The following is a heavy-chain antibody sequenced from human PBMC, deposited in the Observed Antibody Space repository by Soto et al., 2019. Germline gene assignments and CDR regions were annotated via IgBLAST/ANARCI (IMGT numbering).Heavy chain of an antibody. CDR1: GYTFTRYD. CDR2: TNPKSGYT. J-gene: IGHJ4*02. CDR3: ARTDGDLDS. V-gene: IGHV1-8*01. D-gene: IGHD4-17*01. Sequence: QVQLVQSGAEVKKPGASVKVSCKTSGYTFTRYDINWVRQAPGQGLEWMGWTNPKSGYTGSAQKFQGRITMTRDSSISTAYMELNSLTSEDTAVYYWARTDGDLDSWGQGTLVTVSS.